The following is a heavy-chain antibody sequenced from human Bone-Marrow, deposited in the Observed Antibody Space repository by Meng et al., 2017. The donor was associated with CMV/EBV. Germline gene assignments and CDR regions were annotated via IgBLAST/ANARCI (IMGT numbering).Heavy chain of an antibody. CDR2: IGAYNGNT. CDR1: GYTFASYG. D-gene: IGHD3-10*01. CDR3: AIDGIEYYGAGSHSDH. J-gene: IGHJ4*02. V-gene: IGHV1-18*01. Sequence: ASVKVSCKASGYTFASYGINWVRQAPGQGLEWMGWIGAYNGNTNYAQKLQGRVTMTTEKSPSTAYMGLRRLRSDDTAVYFCAIDGIEYYGAGSHSDHWGQGTLVTVSS.